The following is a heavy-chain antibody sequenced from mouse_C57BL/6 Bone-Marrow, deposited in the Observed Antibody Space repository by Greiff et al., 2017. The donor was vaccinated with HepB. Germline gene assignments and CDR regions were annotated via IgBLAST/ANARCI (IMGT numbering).Heavy chain of an antibody. CDR3: ARELRIYAMDY. V-gene: IGHV1-80*01. J-gene: IGHJ4*01. Sequence: QVHVKQSGAELVKPGASVKISCKASGYAFSSYWMNWVKQRPGKGLEWIGQIYPGDGDTNYNGKFKGKATLTADKSSSTAYMQLSSLTSEDSAVYFCARELRIYAMDYWGQGTSVTVSS. CDR2: IYPGDGDT. CDR1: GYAFSSYW. D-gene: IGHD1-1*01.